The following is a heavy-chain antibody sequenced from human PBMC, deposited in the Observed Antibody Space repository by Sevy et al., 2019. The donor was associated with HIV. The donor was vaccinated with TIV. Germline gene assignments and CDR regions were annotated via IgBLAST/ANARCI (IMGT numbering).Heavy chain of an antibody. J-gene: IGHJ3*02. CDR3: ARNNTVIGSSWYGAFDI. CDR2: INPSGGST. V-gene: IGHV1-46*01. Sequence: ASVKVSCKASGYTFSNYYMHWVRQAPGQGLEWMGIINPSGGSTSYAQKFQGRVTMTRDTSTRTVYMELSSLRSEDTAVYYCARNNTVIGSSWYGAFDIWGQGTMVTVSS. CDR1: GYTFSNYY. D-gene: IGHD6-13*01.